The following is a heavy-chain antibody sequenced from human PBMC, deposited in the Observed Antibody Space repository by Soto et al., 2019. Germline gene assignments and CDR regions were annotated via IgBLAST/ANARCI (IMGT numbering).Heavy chain of an antibody. V-gene: IGHV3-33*01. CDR3: ARDRMYYDSSGYYDS. Sequence: QVQLVESGGGVVQPGRSLRLSCVASGFTFSSYGMHWVRQAPGKWLEWVAVIWYDGSNKYYADSVKGRFTISRDNSKNTLYLQMNSLRAEDTAVYYCARDRMYYDSSGYYDSWGQGTLVTVSS. D-gene: IGHD3-22*01. CDR2: IWYDGSNK. CDR1: GFTFSSYG. J-gene: IGHJ5*01.